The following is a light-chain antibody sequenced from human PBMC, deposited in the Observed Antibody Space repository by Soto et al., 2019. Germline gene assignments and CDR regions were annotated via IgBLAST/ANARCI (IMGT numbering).Light chain of an antibody. Sequence: DIQMTQSPSTLSASVGDRVTITCRASQSISSRLAWYQQKPGKAPKLLIYDASSLESGVPSRFSGSGSGTEFTLTISSLQPDDFATYYGQQYNSYLTCGPGTKVDIK. CDR3: QQYNSYLT. CDR1: QSISSR. CDR2: DAS. V-gene: IGKV1-5*01. J-gene: IGKJ3*01.